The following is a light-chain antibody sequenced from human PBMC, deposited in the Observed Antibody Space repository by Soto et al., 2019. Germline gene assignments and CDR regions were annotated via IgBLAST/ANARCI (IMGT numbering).Light chain of an antibody. CDR2: EGS. V-gene: IGLV2-23*03. CDR1: SSDVGSYNL. Sequence: QSALTQPASVSGSPGQSITISCTGTSSDVGSYNLVSWYQQHPGKAPKLMIYEGSKRPSGVSNRFSGSKSGNTASLTISGLDAEDDANYYCFSYAGSSTFHVVFGGGTKLTVL. J-gene: IGLJ2*01. CDR3: FSYAGSSTFHVV.